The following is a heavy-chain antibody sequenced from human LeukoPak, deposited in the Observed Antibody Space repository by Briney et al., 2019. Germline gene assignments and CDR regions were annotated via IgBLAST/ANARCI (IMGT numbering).Heavy chain of an antibody. CDR1: GCSISSGYY. Sequence: PSETLSITCTVSGCSISSGYYWGWIRQPPGKGLEWIGSIYHSGSTYYNPSLKSRVTISVDTSKNQFSLKLSSVTAADTAVYYCARSTSITMVRGVITYYFDYWGQGTLVTVSS. CDR3: ARSTSITMVRGVITYYFDY. CDR2: IYHSGST. V-gene: IGHV4-38-2*02. D-gene: IGHD3-10*01. J-gene: IGHJ4*02.